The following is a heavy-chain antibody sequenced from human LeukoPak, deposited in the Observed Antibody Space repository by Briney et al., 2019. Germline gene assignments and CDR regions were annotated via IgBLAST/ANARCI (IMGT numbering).Heavy chain of an antibody. J-gene: IGHJ4*02. CDR3: ARGSPNYYDSSGYDY. CDR1: GYTFTSYS. Sequence: ASVKVSCKASGYTFTSYSIHWVRRAPGQGLEWMGIINPSGGSTTYAQEFQGRVTMTRDTSTSAVYMELSSLRSEDTAVYYCARGSPNYYDSSGYDYWGQGTLVTVSS. D-gene: IGHD3-22*01. CDR2: INPSGGST. V-gene: IGHV1-46*01.